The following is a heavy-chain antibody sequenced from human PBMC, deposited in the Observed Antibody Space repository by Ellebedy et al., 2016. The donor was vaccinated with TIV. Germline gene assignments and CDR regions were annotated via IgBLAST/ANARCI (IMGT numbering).Heavy chain of an antibody. Sequence: PGGSLRLSCVASGFIFSSYYMTWVRQAPGNGLEWISYISGSGGMMDHADSVKGRFTISRDNSKNSLYLQLSSLRAEDTAVYYCARRSRGPSYYFDYWGQGALVTVSS. CDR1: GFIFSSYY. J-gene: IGHJ4*02. V-gene: IGHV3-48*03. D-gene: IGHD3-10*01. CDR2: ISGSGGMM. CDR3: ARRSRGPSYYFDY.